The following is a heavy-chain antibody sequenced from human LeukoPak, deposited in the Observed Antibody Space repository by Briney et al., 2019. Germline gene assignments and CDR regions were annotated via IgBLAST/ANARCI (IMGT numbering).Heavy chain of an antibody. V-gene: IGHV3-21*01. Sequence: GGSLRLSCAASGISITGYSMNWSRQAPGKGLEGVATITSDSTYISHAASVRGRFTVSRDNAKNSVFLQMDSLRTGDTAVYFCARDCERGYSYGLCWGQGTVVTVSS. D-gene: IGHD5-18*01. CDR3: ARDCERGYSYGLC. CDR2: ITSDSTYI. J-gene: IGHJ4*02. CDR1: GISITGYS.